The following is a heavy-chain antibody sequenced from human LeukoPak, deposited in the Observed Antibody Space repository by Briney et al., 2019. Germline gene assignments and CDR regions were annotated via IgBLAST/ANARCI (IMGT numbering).Heavy chain of an antibody. D-gene: IGHD6-13*01. CDR3: ARLQGSSWYPDY. J-gene: IGHJ4*02. CDR2: IYYSGST. Sequence: SETLSLTCTVSGGSISSYYWSWIRQPPGKGLGWIGYIYYSGSTNYNPSLKSRVTISVDTSKNQFSLKLSSVTAADTAVYYCARLQGSSWYPDYWGQGTLVTVSS. V-gene: IGHV4-59*08. CDR1: GGSISSYY.